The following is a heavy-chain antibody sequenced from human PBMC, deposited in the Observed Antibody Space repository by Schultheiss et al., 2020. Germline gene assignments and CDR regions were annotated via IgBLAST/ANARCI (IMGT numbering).Heavy chain of an antibody. V-gene: IGHV3-73*01. Sequence: GGSLRLSCAASGFTFSGSAMHWVRQASGQGLEWVGRIRSKANSYATAYAASVKGRFTISRDDSKNTAYLQMNSLKTEDTAVYYCTRLQYPRSYSGSPIDAFDIWGQGTMVTGSS. CDR1: GFTFSGSA. CDR3: TRLQYPRSYSGSPIDAFDI. D-gene: IGHD1-26*01. CDR2: IRSKANSYAT. J-gene: IGHJ3*02.